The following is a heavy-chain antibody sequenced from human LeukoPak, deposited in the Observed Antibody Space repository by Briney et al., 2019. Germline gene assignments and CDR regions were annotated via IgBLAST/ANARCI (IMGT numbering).Heavy chain of an antibody. CDR1: GVSISSSSYY. Sequence: SETLSLTCTVSGVSISSSSYYWGWIRQPPGKGLEWIGSIYYSGSTYYNPSLKSRVTISVDTSKNQFSLKLSSVTAADTAVYYCARNGDYRAFDIWGQGTMVTVSS. D-gene: IGHD4-17*01. CDR2: IYYSGST. J-gene: IGHJ3*02. CDR3: ARNGDYRAFDI. V-gene: IGHV4-39*01.